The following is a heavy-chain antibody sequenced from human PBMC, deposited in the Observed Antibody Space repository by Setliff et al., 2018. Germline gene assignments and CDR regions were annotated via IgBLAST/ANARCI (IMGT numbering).Heavy chain of an antibody. V-gene: IGHV4-38-2*02. J-gene: IGHJ3*02. CDR1: GYSIRSGNY. Sequence: KPSETLSLTCAVSGYSIRSGNYWGWIRQPPGKGLEWIGSISHSGSAYYNPSLKSRVTISVDTSKNQFSLKLSSVTAADTAVYYCARDPLTTNRRRAFDIWGQGTMVTVSS. D-gene: IGHD4-17*01. CDR3: ARDPLTTNRRRAFDI. CDR2: ISHSGSA.